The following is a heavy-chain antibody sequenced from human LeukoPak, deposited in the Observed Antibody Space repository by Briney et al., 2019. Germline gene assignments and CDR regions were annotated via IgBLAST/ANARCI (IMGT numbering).Heavy chain of an antibody. J-gene: IGHJ4*02. Sequence: ASVKVSCKASGYTFTGYYLHWVRQATGQGLEWMGWMNPNSGNTGYAQKFQGRVTMTRNTSISTAYMELSSLRSEDTAVYYCARGPRRGYSYVQDFDYWGQGTLVTVSS. CDR1: GYTFTGYY. D-gene: IGHD5-18*01. CDR2: MNPNSGNT. CDR3: ARGPRRGYSYVQDFDY. V-gene: IGHV1-8*02.